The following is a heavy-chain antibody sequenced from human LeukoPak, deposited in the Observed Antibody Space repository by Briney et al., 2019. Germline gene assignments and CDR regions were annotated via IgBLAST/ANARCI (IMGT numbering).Heavy chain of an antibody. CDR3: ARGIAYYYGSGSLSFYYYYGMDV. D-gene: IGHD3-10*01. V-gene: IGHV4-34*01. J-gene: IGHJ6*02. CDR2: INHSGSS. CDR1: GGSFSGYY. Sequence: SETLSLTCAVYGGSFSGYYWSWIRQPPGKGLEWIGEINHSGSSNYNPSLKSRVTISVDTSKNQFSLKLSSVTAADTAVYYCARGIAYYYGSGSLSFYYYYGMDVWGQGTTVTVSS.